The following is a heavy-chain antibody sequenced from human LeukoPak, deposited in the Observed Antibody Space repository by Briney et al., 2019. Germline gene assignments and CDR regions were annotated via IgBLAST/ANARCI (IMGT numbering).Heavy chain of an antibody. CDR3: AKSPRDFWSGYPGY. Sequence: GGSLRLSCVASGFTFFNYAMSWVRQAPGKGLEWVSGISDSDDSTYYADSVRGRFTISRDSSKNTLYLQMNSLRAEDTALYYCAKSPRDFWSGYPGYWGQGTLVTVSS. CDR1: GFTFFNYA. D-gene: IGHD3-3*01. V-gene: IGHV3-23*01. CDR2: ISDSDDST. J-gene: IGHJ4*02.